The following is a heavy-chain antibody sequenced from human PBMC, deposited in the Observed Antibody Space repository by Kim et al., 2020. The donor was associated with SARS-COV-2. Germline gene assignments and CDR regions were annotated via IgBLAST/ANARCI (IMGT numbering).Heavy chain of an antibody. J-gene: IGHJ6*02. CDR3: AKDIPRRVAGSPAYYYYGMDV. CDR2: ISWNSGSI. Sequence: GGSLRLSCAASGFTFDDYAMHWVRQAPGKGLEWVSGISWNSGSIGYADSVKGRFTISRDNAKNSLYLQMNSLRAEDTALYYCAKDIPRRVAGSPAYYYYGMDVWGQGTTVTVSS. D-gene: IGHD6-19*01. V-gene: IGHV3-9*01. CDR1: GFTFDDYA.